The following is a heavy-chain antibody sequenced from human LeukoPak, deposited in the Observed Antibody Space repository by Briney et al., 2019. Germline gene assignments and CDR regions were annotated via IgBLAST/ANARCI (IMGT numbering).Heavy chain of an antibody. D-gene: IGHD3-3*01. V-gene: IGHV3-30*02. Sequence: GGSLRLSCAASGFTFSSYGMHWVRQAPGKGLEWVAFIRYDGSNKYYADSVKGRFTISRDNSKNTLYLQMNSLRAEDTAVYYCANDYDFWSGHYTPLGYWGQGTLVTVSS. CDR1: GFTFSSYG. J-gene: IGHJ4*02. CDR2: IRYDGSNK. CDR3: ANDYDFWSGHYTPLGY.